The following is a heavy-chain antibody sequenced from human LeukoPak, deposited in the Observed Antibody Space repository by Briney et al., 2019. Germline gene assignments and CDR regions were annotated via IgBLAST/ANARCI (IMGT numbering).Heavy chain of an antibody. CDR2: ISGSGGST. V-gene: IGHV3-23*01. CDR3: AKDKKRYRSGGSCYFDPDY. CDR1: GFTFSSYA. D-gene: IGHD2-15*01. Sequence: GGSLRLSCAASGFTFSSYAMSWVRQAPGKGLEWVSAISGSGGSTYYADSVKGRFTISRDNSKNTLYLQMNSLRAEDTAVYYCAKDKKRYRSGGSCYFDPDYWGQGTLVTVSS. J-gene: IGHJ4*02.